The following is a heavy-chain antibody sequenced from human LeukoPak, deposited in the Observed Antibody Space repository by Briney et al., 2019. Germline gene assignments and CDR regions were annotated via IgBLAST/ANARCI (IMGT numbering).Heavy chain of an antibody. V-gene: IGHV4-4*02. CDR1: GGSISSSNW. D-gene: IGHD3-9*01. CDR2: IYHSGST. Sequence: SGTLSLTCAVSGGSISSSNWWSWVRQPPGKGLEWIGEIYHSGSTNYNPSLKSRVTISVDKSKNQFSLKLSSVTAADTAVYYCARDGMERYFDWLLWGQGTLVTVSS. CDR3: ARDGMERYFDWLL. J-gene: IGHJ4*02.